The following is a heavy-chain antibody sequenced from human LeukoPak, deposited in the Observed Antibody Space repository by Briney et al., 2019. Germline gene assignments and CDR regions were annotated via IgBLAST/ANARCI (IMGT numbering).Heavy chain of an antibody. CDR1: GFTFSSYS. V-gene: IGHV3-21*01. Sequence: GGSLRLSCAASGFTFSSYSMNWVRQAPGKGLEWVSSISSSSSYIYYADSVKGRFTISRDNAKNSLYLQMNSLRAEDTAVYYCARGARDYYDSSGYDDAFDIWGQGTMVTVSS. CDR2: ISSSSSYI. CDR3: ARGARDYYDSSGYDDAFDI. D-gene: IGHD3-22*01. J-gene: IGHJ3*02.